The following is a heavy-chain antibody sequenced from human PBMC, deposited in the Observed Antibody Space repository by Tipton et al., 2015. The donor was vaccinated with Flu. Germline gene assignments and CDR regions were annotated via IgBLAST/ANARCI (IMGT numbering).Heavy chain of an antibody. J-gene: IGHJ3*02. CDR3: AAAVAAYAFDI. D-gene: IGHD6-19*01. Sequence: QLVQSGAEVKKPGESLKISCKASGYSFTNYWIAWVRQMPGKGLEWMGIIYLHDSDARYSPSFQGQVTMSADKSISTAYLQWSRLTASDTGMYYCAAAVAAYAFDIWGQGTMVTVSS. CDR1: GYSFTNYW. CDR2: IYLHDSDA. V-gene: IGHV5-51*03.